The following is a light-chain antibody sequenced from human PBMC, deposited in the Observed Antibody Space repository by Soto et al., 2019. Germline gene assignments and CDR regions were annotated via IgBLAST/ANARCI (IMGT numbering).Light chain of an antibody. V-gene: IGKV3-20*01. CDR2: GAS. CDR3: QHYGSSPRT. CDR1: QTVISNY. J-gene: IGKJ2*01. Sequence: IVLTQSPGILSLSPGERATLSCRASQTVISNYLAWYLQKPGQAPRLLIYGASTRATGISDRFSGSGSGTDFTLTITRLEHEDFAMSYCQHYGSSPRTFGQGTKLEIK.